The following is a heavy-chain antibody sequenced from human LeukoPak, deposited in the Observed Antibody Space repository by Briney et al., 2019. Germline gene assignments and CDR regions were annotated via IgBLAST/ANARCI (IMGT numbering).Heavy chain of an antibody. V-gene: IGHV1-2*02. Sequence: ASVKVSCKASGYTFTGYYVHWVRQAPGQGVEWMGWINTDSGVANYAQKFQGRVTLTRDKSITTAYMELNSLRSDDTALYYCARDWDPITGTTRWFDPWGQGTLVTVSS. J-gene: IGHJ5*02. D-gene: IGHD1-7*01. CDR2: INTDSGVA. CDR3: ARDWDPITGTTRWFDP. CDR1: GYTFTGYY.